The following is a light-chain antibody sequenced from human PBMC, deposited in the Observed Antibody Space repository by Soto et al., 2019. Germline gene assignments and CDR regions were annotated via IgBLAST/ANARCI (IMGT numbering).Light chain of an antibody. CDR1: SSDVGGYNY. Sequence: QSALTQPPSASGSPGQSVTISCTGTSSDVGGYNYVSWYRQHPGKAPKLMIYEVSKRPSGVPDRFSGSKSDNTASLTVSGLQAEDEADYYCSSYAGSNNLVFGGGTKLTVL. V-gene: IGLV2-8*01. CDR2: EVS. CDR3: SSYAGSNNLV. J-gene: IGLJ2*01.